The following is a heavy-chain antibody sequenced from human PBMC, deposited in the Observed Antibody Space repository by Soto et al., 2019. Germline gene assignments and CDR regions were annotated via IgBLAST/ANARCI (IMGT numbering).Heavy chain of an antibody. CDR1: GGSISSSSYY. CDR2: IYYSGST. CDR3: ARRGWKGDYYFDY. J-gene: IGHJ4*02. V-gene: IGHV4-39*01. Sequence: QLQLQESGPGLAKPSETLSLTCTVSGGSISSSSYYWGWIRQPPGKGLEWIGSIYYSGSTYYNPSLKSRVTISVDTSKNQFSLKLSSVTAADTAVYYCARRGWKGDYYFDYWGQGTLVTVSS. D-gene: IGHD1-1*01.